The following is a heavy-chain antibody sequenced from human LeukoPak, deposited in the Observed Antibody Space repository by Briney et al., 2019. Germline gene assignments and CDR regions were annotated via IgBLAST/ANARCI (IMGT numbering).Heavy chain of an antibody. J-gene: IGHJ3*02. CDR1: GYFFSNYW. CDR2: IYAGDSDT. D-gene: IGHD6-6*01. CDR3: ARHSTSHSSDAFDI. V-gene: IGHV5-51*01. Sequence: GESLEISCKAFGYFFSNYWIGWVRQMPGKGLEWMGIIYAGDSDTSYSPSFQGQVTISVDKSITTAYLQWNSLKASDSAIYYCARHSTSHSSDAFDIWGQGTLVIVSS.